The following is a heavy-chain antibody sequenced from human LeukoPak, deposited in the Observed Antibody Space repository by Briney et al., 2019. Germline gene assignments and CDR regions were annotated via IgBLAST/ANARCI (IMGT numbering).Heavy chain of an antibody. V-gene: IGHV4-39*01. CDR2: IYYSGST. Sequence: SETLSLTCTVSGGSISSSSYYWGWIRQPPGKGLEWIGSIYYSGSTYYNPSLKSRVTISVDTSKNQFSLKLSSVTAADTAVYYCARHLRDSSGYRPYYFDYWGQGTLVAVSS. J-gene: IGHJ4*02. CDR3: ARHLRDSSGYRPYYFDY. CDR1: GGSISSSSYY. D-gene: IGHD3-22*01.